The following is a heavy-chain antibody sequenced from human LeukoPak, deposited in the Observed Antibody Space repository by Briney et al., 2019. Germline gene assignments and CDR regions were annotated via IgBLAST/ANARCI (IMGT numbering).Heavy chain of an antibody. CDR3: ARDGTSIAIPPDAFDI. CDR2: FDPEDGET. Sequence: ASVKVSCKVSGYTLTELSMHWVRQAPGKGLEWMGGFDPEDGETIYAQKFQGRVTITADESTSTAYMELSSLRSEDTAVYYCARDGTSIAIPPDAFDIWGQGTMVTVSS. J-gene: IGHJ3*02. D-gene: IGHD6-6*01. V-gene: IGHV1-24*01. CDR1: GYTLTELS.